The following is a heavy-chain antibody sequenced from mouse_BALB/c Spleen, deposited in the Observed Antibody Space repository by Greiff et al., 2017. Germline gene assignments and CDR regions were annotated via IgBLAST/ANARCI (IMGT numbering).Heavy chain of an antibody. Sequence: LVKTGASVKISCKASGYSFNGYYMHWVKQSHGKSLEWIGYISCYNGATSYNQKFKGKATFTVDTSSSTAYMQFNSLTSEDSAVYYCAGGDYDSAWFAYWGQGTLVTVSA. CDR2: ISCYNGAT. J-gene: IGHJ3*01. CDR3: AGGDYDSAWFAY. CDR1: GYSFNGYY. V-gene: IGHV1S34*01. D-gene: IGHD2-4*01.